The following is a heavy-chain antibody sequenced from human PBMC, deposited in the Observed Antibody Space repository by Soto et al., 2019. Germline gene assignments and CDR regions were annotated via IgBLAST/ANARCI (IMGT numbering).Heavy chain of an antibody. Sequence: ASVKVSCKASGYTFTSYYMHWVRQAPGQGLEWMGIINPSGGSTSYAQKFQGRVTMTRDTSTSTVYMELSSLRSEDTAVYYCARDRRYCSGGSCYSSPYFDYWGQGTLVTVSS. D-gene: IGHD2-15*01. V-gene: IGHV1-46*01. J-gene: IGHJ4*02. CDR1: GYTFTSYY. CDR2: INPSGGST. CDR3: ARDRRYCSGGSCYSSPYFDY.